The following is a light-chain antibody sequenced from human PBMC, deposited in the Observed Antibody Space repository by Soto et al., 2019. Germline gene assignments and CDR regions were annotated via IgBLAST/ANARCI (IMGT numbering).Light chain of an antibody. CDR3: QQFNSYPIT. J-gene: IGKJ5*01. Sequence: AIPVTQSPSSLSASVGDRVTMTCRASQDIRGALAWYQQKSGKPPNLLIYDVSTLEGGVPSRFSGSGSRTEFTLTISSLQPEDFGTYYCQQFNSYPITFGHGTRLEIK. CDR2: DVS. V-gene: IGKV1-13*02. CDR1: QDIRGA.